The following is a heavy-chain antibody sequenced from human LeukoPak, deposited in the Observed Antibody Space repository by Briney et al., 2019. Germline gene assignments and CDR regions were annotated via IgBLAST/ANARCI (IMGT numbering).Heavy chain of an antibody. CDR3: ARRVCSSTSCYPSD. CDR1: GGSFSGYY. J-gene: IGHJ4*02. CDR2: INHSGST. D-gene: IGHD2-2*01. Sequence: TASETLSLTCAVYGGSFSGYYWSWIRQPPGKGLEWIGEINHSGSTNYNPSLKSRVTISVGTSKNQFSLKLSSVTAADTAVYYCARRVCSSTSCYPSDWGQGTLVTVSS. V-gene: IGHV4-34*01.